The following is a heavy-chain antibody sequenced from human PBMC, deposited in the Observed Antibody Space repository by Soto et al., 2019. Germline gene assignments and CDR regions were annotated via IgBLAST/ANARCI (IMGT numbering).Heavy chain of an antibody. V-gene: IGHV3-13*01. J-gene: IGHJ6*02. CDR3: AGGRYFNWFGRYYYYNGMDV. D-gene: IGHD3-9*01. CDR2: IGTAGDT. CDR1: GFTFSSYD. Sequence: GESLTLSCAASGFTFSSYDMQWVRQATGKGLEWVSAIGTAGDTYYPGSVKGRFTISRENAKNHLYLQMNSLRAWDTAVYYCAGGRYFNWFGRYYYYNGMDVWGQGTPVTVSS.